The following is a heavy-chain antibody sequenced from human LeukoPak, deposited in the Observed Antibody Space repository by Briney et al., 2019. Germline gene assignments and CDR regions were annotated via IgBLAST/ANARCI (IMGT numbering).Heavy chain of an antibody. J-gene: IGHJ5*02. D-gene: IGHD3-10*01. V-gene: IGHV4-4*09. CDR3: ARSRQDLDYYGSGSYYWFDP. CDR2: IYTSGST. Sequence: PSEILSLTCTVSGGSISSYYWSWIRQPPGKGLEWSGYIYTSGSTNYNPSLKSRVTISVDTSKNQFSLKLSSVTAADTAVYYCARSRQDLDYYGSGSYYWFDPWGQGTLVTVSS. CDR1: GGSISSYY.